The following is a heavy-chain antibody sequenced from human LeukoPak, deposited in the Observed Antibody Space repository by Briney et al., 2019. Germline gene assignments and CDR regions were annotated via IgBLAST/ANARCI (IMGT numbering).Heavy chain of an antibody. CDR1: ALTFSSHW. CDR3: ARWNSGWEFDY. V-gene: IGHV3-7*05. Sequence: PGGSLRLFCAASALTFSSHWMTWLRHAPGEGLEWLAHIKQDGTETYYVVSVKGRFTISRENAKNSLYLQMDSLRGEDTAVYYCARWNSGWEFDYWGQGTLVSVSS. D-gene: IGHD6-19*01. J-gene: IGHJ4*02. CDR2: IKQDGTET.